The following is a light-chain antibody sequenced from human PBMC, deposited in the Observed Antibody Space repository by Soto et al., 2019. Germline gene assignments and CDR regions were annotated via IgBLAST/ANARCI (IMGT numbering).Light chain of an antibody. V-gene: IGKV4-1*01. CDR2: WAS. CDR3: QQYYSNSMT. J-gene: IGKJ1*01. CDR1: QSVLHSSNNKNY. Sequence: DIVMTQSPDSLAVSLGERATINCKSSQSVLHSSNNKNYLAWYQQKPGQPPKLLIYWASTRESGVPDRFSGSGSGTEFTLTISSLQAEDVAVYYCQQYYSNSMTFGQGTKVEIK.